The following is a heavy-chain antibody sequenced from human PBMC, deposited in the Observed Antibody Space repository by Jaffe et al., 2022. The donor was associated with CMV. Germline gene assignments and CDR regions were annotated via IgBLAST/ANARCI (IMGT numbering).Heavy chain of an antibody. CDR1: GFTFSSHA. CDR3: AKDRYSSGLGDCFDY. Sequence: EVQLLESGGGLVQPGGSLRLSCAASGFTFSSHAMSWVRQAPGKGLEWVSTLSASGATTDYADSVKGRFAISRDNSKNTLYLRMSDLSAEDTAVYYCAKDRYSSGLGDCFDYWGLGTLVTVSS. CDR2: LSASGATT. V-gene: IGHV3-23*01. D-gene: IGHD3-22*01. J-gene: IGHJ4*02.